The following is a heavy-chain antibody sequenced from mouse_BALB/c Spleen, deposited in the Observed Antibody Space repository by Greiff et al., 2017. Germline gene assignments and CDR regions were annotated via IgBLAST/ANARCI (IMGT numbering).Heavy chain of an antibody. CDR2: INPSNGGT. CDR1: GYTFTSYY. D-gene: IGHD1-1*01. CDR3: TRWYYGSSSYWYFDV. Sequence: QVQLQQPGAELVKPGASVKLSCKASGYTFTSYYMYWVKQRPGQGLEWIGGINPSNGGTNFNEKFKSKATLTVDKSSSTAYMQLSSLTSEDSAVYYCTRWYYGSSSYWYFDVWGAGTTVTVSS. J-gene: IGHJ1*01. V-gene: IGHV1S81*02.